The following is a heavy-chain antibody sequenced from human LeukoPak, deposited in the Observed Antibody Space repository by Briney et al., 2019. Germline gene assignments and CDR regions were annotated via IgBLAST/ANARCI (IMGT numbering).Heavy chain of an antibody. V-gene: IGHV4-59*01. CDR1: GGPISSYH. CDR2: IYYRGRT. Sequence: SETLSLTCTVSGGPISSYHWIWIRQPPGKGLEWIGYIYYRGRTNYNPSLKSRVTISVDTSKNQFSLKLSSVTAADTAVYYCARVLGCSTTSCYAAYIDSWGQGTLVTVSS. CDR3: ARVLGCSTTSCYAAYIDS. J-gene: IGHJ4*02. D-gene: IGHD2-2*01.